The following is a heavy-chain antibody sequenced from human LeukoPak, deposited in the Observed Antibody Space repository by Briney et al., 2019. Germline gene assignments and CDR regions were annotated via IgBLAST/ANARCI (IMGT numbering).Heavy chain of an antibody. V-gene: IGHV5-51*01. Sequence: GESLKISCKGSGYSFTSYWIGWVRQMPGKGLEWMGIIYPGDSDTRYSPSFQGQVTISADKSTSTAYLQWSSLRASDTAMYYCARHKYTSGWYSDYWGQGTLVTVSS. CDR1: GYSFTSYW. CDR3: ARHKYTSGWYSDY. D-gene: IGHD6-19*01. J-gene: IGHJ4*02. CDR2: IYPGDSDT.